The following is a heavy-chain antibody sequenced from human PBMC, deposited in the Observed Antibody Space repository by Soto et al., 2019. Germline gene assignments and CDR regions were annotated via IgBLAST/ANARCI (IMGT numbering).Heavy chain of an antibody. J-gene: IGHJ4*02. CDR3: ATRRHSGYDNDPYYFDY. CDR2: IYYSGST. D-gene: IGHD5-12*01. V-gene: IGHV4-59*08. CDR1: GGSISSYY. Sequence: SETLSLTCTVSGGSISSYYWSWIRQPPGKGLEWIGYIYYSGSTNYNPSLKSRVTISVDTSKNQFSLKLSSVTAADTAVYYCATRRHSGYDNDPYYFDYWGQGTLVTVSS.